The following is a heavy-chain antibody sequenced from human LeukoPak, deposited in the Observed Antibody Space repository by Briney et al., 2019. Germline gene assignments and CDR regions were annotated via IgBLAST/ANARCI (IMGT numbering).Heavy chain of an antibody. CDR2: ITGSGGNT. CDR1: GFTFSNYA. CDR3: AKWGDYDVLTGYYVSDY. Sequence: GGSLRLSCAASGFTFSNYAMSWVRQAPGRGLEWVSAITGSGGNTYYADSVKGRFTISRDNSKNTVFLQMNSLRAEDTAVYYCAKWGDYDVLTGYYVSDYWGQGTLVTVSS. J-gene: IGHJ4*02. V-gene: IGHV3-23*01. D-gene: IGHD3-9*01.